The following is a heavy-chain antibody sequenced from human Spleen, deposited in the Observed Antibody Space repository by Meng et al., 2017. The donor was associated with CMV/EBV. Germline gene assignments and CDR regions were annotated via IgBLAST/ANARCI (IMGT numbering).Heavy chain of an antibody. J-gene: IGHJ4*02. D-gene: IGHD2-21*01. V-gene: IGHV4-34*01. CDR1: GGSFSGYY. CDR2: INHSGST. CDR3: ASFDHIPRRNYFDY. Sequence: WVAVLMKPAETLSLTCAVYGGSFSGYYWSWIRQPPGKGLEWIGEINHSGSTNYNPSLKSRVTISVDTSKNQFSLKLSSVTAADTAVYYCASFDHIPRRNYFDYWGQGTLVTVSS.